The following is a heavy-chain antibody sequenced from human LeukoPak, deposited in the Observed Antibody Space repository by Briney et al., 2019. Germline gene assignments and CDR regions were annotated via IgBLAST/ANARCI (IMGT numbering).Heavy chain of an antibody. Sequence: GGSLRLSCAASGFTFSSYAMSWARQAPGKGLEWVSAISGSGGSTYYADSVKGRFTISRDNSKNTLYLQMNSLRAEDTAVYYCAKDQGNIAAAGGFDYWGQGTLVTVSS. CDR3: AKDQGNIAAAGGFDY. D-gene: IGHD6-13*01. CDR2: ISGSGGST. J-gene: IGHJ4*02. V-gene: IGHV3-23*01. CDR1: GFTFSSYA.